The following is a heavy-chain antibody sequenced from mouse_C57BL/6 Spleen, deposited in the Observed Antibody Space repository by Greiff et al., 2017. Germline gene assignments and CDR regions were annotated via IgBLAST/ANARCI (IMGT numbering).Heavy chain of an antibody. CDR3: ARAGGQRCMDY. CDR1: GYTFTSYW. Sequence: QVQLQQPGAELVKPGASVKLSCKASGYTFTSYWMQWVKQRPGQGLEWIGEIDSADSYTNYKQKFKGKATLTVDTSSSTAYMQLSSLTSEDSAVYYCARAGGQRCMDYWGQGTSVTVSS. J-gene: IGHJ4*01. CDR2: IDSADSYT. V-gene: IGHV1-50*01.